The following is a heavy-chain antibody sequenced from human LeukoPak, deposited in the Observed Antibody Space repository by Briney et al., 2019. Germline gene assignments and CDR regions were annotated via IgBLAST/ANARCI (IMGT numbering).Heavy chain of an antibody. J-gene: IGHJ4*02. CDR1: GFTFSSYG. CDR2: ISYDGSNK. V-gene: IGHV3-30*19. Sequence: GRSLRLSCAASGFTFSSYGMHWVRQAPGKGLEWVAVISYDGSNKYYADSVKGRFTISRDNSKNTLYLQMNSLRAEDTAVYYCARTPNLSTVTTYFLYWGQGTLVTVSS. D-gene: IGHD4-17*01. CDR3: ARTPNLSTVTTYFLY.